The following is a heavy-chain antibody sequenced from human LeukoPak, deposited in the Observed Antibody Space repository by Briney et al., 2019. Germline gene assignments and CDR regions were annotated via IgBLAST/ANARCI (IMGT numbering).Heavy chain of an antibody. D-gene: IGHD3/OR15-3a*01. CDR2: IDSRFGNGAV. CDR3: TTNWSGLG. Sequence: PGGSLRLSCATCGFAFSEAWMSGVPEAPGKGLEWFGNIDSRFGNGAVTYATHVRGRFTISRDDAKSTLYVQMNSLKTADTAVYYCTTNWSGLGGGQGTLVTVSS. V-gene: IGHV3-15*04. J-gene: IGHJ4*02. CDR1: GFAFSEAW.